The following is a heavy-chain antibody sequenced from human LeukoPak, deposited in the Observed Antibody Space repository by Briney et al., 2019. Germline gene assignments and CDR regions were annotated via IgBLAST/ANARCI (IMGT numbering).Heavy chain of an antibody. V-gene: IGHV1-18*01. J-gene: IGHJ4*02. CDR1: GYTFTSYG. CDR2: ISAYNGNT. Sequence: GASVKVSCKASGYTFTSYGISWVRQAPGQGLEWMGWISAYNGNTNYAQKLQGRVTMTTDTSTSTAYMELRSLRSDDTAVYYCARDKEYSSGWYRREWGYFDYWGQGTLVTVSS. CDR3: ARDKEYSSGWYRREWGYFDY. D-gene: IGHD6-19*01.